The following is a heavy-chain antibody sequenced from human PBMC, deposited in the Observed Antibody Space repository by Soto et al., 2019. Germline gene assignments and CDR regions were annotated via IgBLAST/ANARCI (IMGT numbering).Heavy chain of an antibody. D-gene: IGHD2-21*01. CDR3: ARESDWPRGYSGS. Sequence: QVQLQESGPGLVKPSQTLSLTCTVSGGSIRSGNYYCTWIRQHPGKGLEWMGYISYSGSTQYNPSLKSRINISVHTSKNQFSLKLTSVTAADTAVYYCARESDWPRGYSGSWGPGALVTVSS. CDR1: GGSIRSGNYY. V-gene: IGHV4-31*03. J-gene: IGHJ4*02. CDR2: ISYSGST.